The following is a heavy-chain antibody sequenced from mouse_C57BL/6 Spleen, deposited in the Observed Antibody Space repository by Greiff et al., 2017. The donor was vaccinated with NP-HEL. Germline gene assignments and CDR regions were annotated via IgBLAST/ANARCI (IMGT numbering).Heavy chain of an antibody. CDR3: ARAGVLRSYAMDY. CDR2: IYPGSGNT. V-gene: IGHV1-76*01. J-gene: IGHJ4*01. Sequence: VQLVESGAELVRPGASVKLSCKASGYTFTDYYINWVKQRPGQGLEWIARIYPGSGNTYYNEKFKGKATLTAEKSSSTAYMQLSSLTSEDSAVYFCARAGVLRSYAMDYWGQGTSVTVSS. CDR1: GYTFTDYY. D-gene: IGHD1-1*01.